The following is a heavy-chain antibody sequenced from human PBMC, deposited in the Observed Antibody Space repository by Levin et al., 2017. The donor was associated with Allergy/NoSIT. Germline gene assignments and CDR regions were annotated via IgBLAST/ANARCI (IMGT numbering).Heavy chain of an antibody. Sequence: PGGSLRLSCAVSGFTISDYAMAWVRQAPGKGLEWVSVITGGGFNTYYGVSVKGRFTVSRDDSKDTLYLDLNSLRAEDTAVYYCAKKQGGTSGFSFDVWGQGTMVTVSS. V-gene: IGHV3-23*01. CDR1: GFTISDYA. CDR3: AKKQGGTSGFSFDV. CDR2: ITGGGFNT. J-gene: IGHJ3*01. D-gene: IGHD1-1*01.